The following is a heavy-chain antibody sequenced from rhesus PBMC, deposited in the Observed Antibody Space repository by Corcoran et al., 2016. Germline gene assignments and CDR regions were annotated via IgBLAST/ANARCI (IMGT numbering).Heavy chain of an antibody. J-gene: IGHJ4*01. CDR3: ARVYGSSYLGSFDS. D-gene: IGHD4-29*01. V-gene: IGHV4S10*01. Sequence: QVQLQESGPGVVKPSETLSLTCAVSGGSISDSYRWSWIRQPPGKGLEWIGDINGSSTSTNYNPSLKSRVTISKDTSKNQFSLKLSSVTAADTAVYYCARVYGSSYLGSFDSWGQGVLVTVSS. CDR1: GGSISDSYR. CDR2: INGSSTST.